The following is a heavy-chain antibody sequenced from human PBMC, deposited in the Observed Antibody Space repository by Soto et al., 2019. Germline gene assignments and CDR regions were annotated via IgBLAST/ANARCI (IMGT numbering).Heavy chain of an antibody. J-gene: IGHJ6*03. CDR1: GGSFSGHY. V-gene: IGHV4-34*01. D-gene: IGHD3-3*01. CDR2: INHSGST. Sequence: PSETLSLPCAVYGGSFSGHYCRWIRQPPGKGLEWIGEINHSGSTNYNPSLKSRVTISVDTSKNQFSLKLSSVTAADTAVYYCARGNRRITIFGVVGGYYYYMEVWGKGNTVT. CDR3: ARGNRRITIFGVVGGYYYYMEV.